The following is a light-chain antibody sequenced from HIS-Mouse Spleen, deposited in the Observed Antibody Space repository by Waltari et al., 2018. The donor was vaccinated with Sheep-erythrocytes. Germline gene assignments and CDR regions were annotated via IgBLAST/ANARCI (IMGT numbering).Light chain of an antibody. CDR1: QGISSY. V-gene: IGKV1-9*01. CDR3: QQLNSYPHT. CDR2: AAS. J-gene: IGKJ2*01. Sequence: IQLTQSPSSLSASVGARVTITCRASQGISSYLAWYQQKPGKAPKLLIYAASTLQSGVPSRFSGSGSGTEFTLTISSLQPEDFATYYCQQLNSYPHTFGQGTKLEIK.